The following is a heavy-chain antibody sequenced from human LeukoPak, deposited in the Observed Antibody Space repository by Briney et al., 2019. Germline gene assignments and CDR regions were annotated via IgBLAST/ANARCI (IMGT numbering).Heavy chain of an antibody. CDR1: GYTFTSYY. Sequence: ASVTVSCKASGYTFTSYYMHWVRQAPGQGLEWMGIINPSGGSTSYAQKFQGRVTMTRDTSTSTVYMELSSLRSEDTAVYYCARKDSSGWFDYWGQGTLVTVSS. V-gene: IGHV1-46*01. J-gene: IGHJ4*02. CDR2: INPSGGST. D-gene: IGHD6-19*01. CDR3: ARKDSSGWFDY.